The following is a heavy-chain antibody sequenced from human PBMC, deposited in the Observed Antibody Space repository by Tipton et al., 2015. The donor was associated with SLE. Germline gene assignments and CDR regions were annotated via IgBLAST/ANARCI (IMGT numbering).Heavy chain of an antibody. CDR2: MHHGGGT. Sequence: TLSLTCTVSGGSISTGAYYWGWIRQPPGKGMEWIGSMHHGGGTFCSPSLKSRVTISLDTSMNQISLKLSSVTAADTAVYYCARDARYSSRRDFDSWGQGTLVTVSS. D-gene: IGHD6-13*01. V-gene: IGHV4-39*07. J-gene: IGHJ4*02. CDR3: ARDARYSSRRDFDS. CDR1: GGSISTGAYY.